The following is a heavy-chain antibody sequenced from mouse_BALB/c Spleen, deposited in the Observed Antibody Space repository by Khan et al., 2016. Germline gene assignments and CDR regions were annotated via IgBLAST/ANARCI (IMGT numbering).Heavy chain of an antibody. Sequence: EVQLQESGPGLVKPSQSLSLTCTVTGYSITSDYAWNWIRQFPGNKLEWMGYISYSGSTRYNPSLKSRISITRDTSKNQFFLQLNSVTTEDTATDYGATTTVVATGYFDVWGAGTTVTVSS. V-gene: IGHV3-2*02. J-gene: IGHJ1*01. CDR2: ISYSGST. CDR3: ATTTVVATGYFDV. D-gene: IGHD1-1*01. CDR1: GYSITSDYA.